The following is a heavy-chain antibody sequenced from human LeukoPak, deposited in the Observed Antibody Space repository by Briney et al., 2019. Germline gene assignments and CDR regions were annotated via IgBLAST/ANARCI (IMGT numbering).Heavy chain of an antibody. CDR1: GFTVSSNY. CDR3: AKDSRIAAAGSAFDY. CDR2: IYSGGST. D-gene: IGHD6-13*01. Sequence: GGSLRLSCAASGFTVSSNYMSWVRQAPGKGLEWVSVIYSGGSTYYADSVKGRFTISRDNSKNTLYLQMNSLRAEDTAVYYCAKDSRIAAAGSAFDYWGQGTLVTVSS. V-gene: IGHV3-53*01. J-gene: IGHJ4*02.